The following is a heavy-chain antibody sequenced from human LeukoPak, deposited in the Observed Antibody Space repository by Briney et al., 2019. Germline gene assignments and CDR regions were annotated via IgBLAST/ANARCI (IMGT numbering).Heavy chain of an antibody. CDR1: GFTFSNYW. CDR2: IKTDGSST. Sequence: GGSLRLSCAASGFTFSNYWMHWVGQAPGKGLVWVSRIKTDGSSTSYADSVKGRLTISRDNAKNTLYLQMNTMSAEDTAVYFCARGGTSGCLDYWGQGTLVTVSS. J-gene: IGHJ4*02. V-gene: IGHV3-74*01. D-gene: IGHD6-19*01. CDR3: ARGGTSGCLDY.